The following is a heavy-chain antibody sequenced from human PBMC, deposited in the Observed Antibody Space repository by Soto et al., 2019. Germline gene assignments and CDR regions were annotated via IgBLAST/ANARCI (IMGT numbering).Heavy chain of an antibody. CDR1: GYTFTAYY. J-gene: IGHJ5*02. CDR3: ARAVGRDGSSSYRGAYGS. V-gene: IGHV1-2*04. D-gene: IGHD1-26*01. Sequence: QVQLLQSGAEVEKSGASVKVSCTASGYTFTAYYIHWVRQAPGQGLEWMGWINPDSGGTDYGHKFEGWVTLTRDTSIDQFYLEVTRLDSDDTAVYYCARAVGRDGSSSYRGAYGSWGQGTQVTVSS. CDR2: INPDSGGT.